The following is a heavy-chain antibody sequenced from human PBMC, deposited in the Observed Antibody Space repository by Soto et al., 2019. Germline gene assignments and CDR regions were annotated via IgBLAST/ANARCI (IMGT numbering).Heavy chain of an antibody. Sequence: GESLKISCKGSGYIFTNYWIGWVRQRPGKGLEWMGIIYPGDSDTKYSPSFQGQVTISRDNFKNTLYLQMNSLRAEDTAVYYCAKDTGRGGGSVFDYWGQGTLVTVSS. D-gene: IGHD2-15*01. CDR2: IYPGDSDT. V-gene: IGHV5-51*01. CDR1: GYIFTNYW. J-gene: IGHJ4*02. CDR3: AKDTGRGGGSVFDY.